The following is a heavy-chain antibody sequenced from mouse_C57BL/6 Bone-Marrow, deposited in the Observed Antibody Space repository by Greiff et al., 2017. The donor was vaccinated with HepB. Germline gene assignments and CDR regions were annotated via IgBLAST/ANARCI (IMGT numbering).Heavy chain of an antibody. V-gene: IGHV1-20*01. CDR2: INPYNGDT. CDR3: ARKDYDYDQYYFDY. CDR1: GYSFTGYF. D-gene: IGHD2-4*01. Sequence: EVKLEESGPELVKPGDSVKISCKASGYSFTGYFMNWVMQSHGKSLEWIGRINPYNGDTFYNQKFKGKATLTVDKSSSTAHMELRSLTSEDSAVYYCARKDYDYDQYYFDYWGQGTTLTVSS. J-gene: IGHJ2*01.